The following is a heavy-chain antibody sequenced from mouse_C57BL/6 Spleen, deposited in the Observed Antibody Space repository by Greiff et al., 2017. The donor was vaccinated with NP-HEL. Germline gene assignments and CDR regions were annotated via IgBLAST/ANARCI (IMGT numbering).Heavy chain of an antibody. CDR1: GYTFTDYA. V-gene: IGHV1-67*01. CDR3: ARPYYYGSSPYWYFDV. Sequence: VQLQQSGPELVRPGVSVKISCKGSGYTFTDYAMHWVKQSHAKSLEWIGVISTYYGDASYNQKFKDKATMTVDKTSSTAYMELASLTSEDSAVYYVARPYYYGSSPYWYFDVWGTGTTVTVSS. D-gene: IGHD1-1*01. CDR2: ISTYYGDA. J-gene: IGHJ1*03.